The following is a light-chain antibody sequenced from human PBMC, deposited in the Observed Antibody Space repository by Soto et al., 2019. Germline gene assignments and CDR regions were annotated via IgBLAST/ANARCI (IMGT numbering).Light chain of an antibody. CDR1: QSVLQSSNNKNY. J-gene: IGKJ2*01. CDR3: QQYYSLYT. CDR2: WAS. V-gene: IGKV4-1*01. Sequence: DIVMTQSPDSLAVSLGERATINCKSSQSVLQSSNNKNYLAWYQQKPGQPPKLLIYWASTRESGVPDRFSGSGSGTHFTLTISSLQAEDVADYYCQQYYSLYTFGQGTTLEIK.